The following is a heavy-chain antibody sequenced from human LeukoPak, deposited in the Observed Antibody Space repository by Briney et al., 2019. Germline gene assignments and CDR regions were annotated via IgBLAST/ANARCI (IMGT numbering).Heavy chain of an antibody. CDR3: ARSRYYYDTSGYAY. V-gene: IGHV4-59*01. Sequence: PSETLSLTCIVSGGSMRNYYWGWIRQPPGKGPEWIGYIYHSGITRLNPSLKSRASISLDTSKNQFSLKLTSVTAADTAVYYCARSRYYYDTSGYAYWGQGTHVTVSS. D-gene: IGHD3-22*01. J-gene: IGHJ4*02. CDR2: IYHSGIT. CDR1: GGSMRNYY.